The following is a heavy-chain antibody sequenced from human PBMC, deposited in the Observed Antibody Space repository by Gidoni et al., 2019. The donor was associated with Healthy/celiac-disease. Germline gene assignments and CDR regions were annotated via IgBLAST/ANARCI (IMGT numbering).Heavy chain of an antibody. Sequence: QVQLQESGPGLVKPSETLSLTCTVSGGSISSYYWSWIRQPPGKGLEWIGYIYYSGSTNYNPSLKSRVTISVDTSKNQFSLKLSSVTAADTAVYYCARDLEVRDGYWFDPWGQGTLVTVSS. J-gene: IGHJ5*02. CDR3: ARDLEVRDGYWFDP. CDR1: GGSISSYY. D-gene: IGHD1-1*01. CDR2: IYYSGST. V-gene: IGHV4-59*01.